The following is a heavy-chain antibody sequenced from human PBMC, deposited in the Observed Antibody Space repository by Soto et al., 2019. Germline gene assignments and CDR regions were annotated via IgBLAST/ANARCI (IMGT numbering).Heavy chain of an antibody. Sequence: SETLSLTCTVSGGSISSGGYYWSWIRQHPGKGLEWIGYIYYSGSTYYNPSLKSRVTISVDTSKNQFSLKLSSVTAADTAVYYCASNTVTDYYYYMDVWGKGTTVTVSS. CDR3: ASNTVTDYYYYMDV. V-gene: IGHV4-31*03. CDR1: GGSISSGGYY. J-gene: IGHJ6*03. D-gene: IGHD4-4*01. CDR2: IYYSGST.